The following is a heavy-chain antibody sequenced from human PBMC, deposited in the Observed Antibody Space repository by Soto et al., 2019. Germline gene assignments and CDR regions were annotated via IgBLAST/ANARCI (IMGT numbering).Heavy chain of an antibody. CDR2: IYWDDDK. Sequence: QIALKESGPTRVRPTQTFTLTCTFSGFSLSTSGVGVGWIRQPPGKALECLALIYWDDDKRYSPSLKSRLTITKDTSKNEVVLTMTNMDPVDTATYYCAHRRLHNGGWDRGIFDYWGQGTLVTVSS. V-gene: IGHV2-5*02. CDR1: GFSLSTSGVG. CDR3: AHRRLHNGGWDRGIFDY. J-gene: IGHJ4*02. D-gene: IGHD2-8*01.